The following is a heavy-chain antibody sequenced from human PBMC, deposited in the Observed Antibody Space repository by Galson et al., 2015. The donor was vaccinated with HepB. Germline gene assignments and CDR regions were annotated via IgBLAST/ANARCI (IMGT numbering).Heavy chain of an antibody. Sequence: SCKVSGYTLTELSMHWVRQAPGKGPEWMGGFDPEDGETIYAQKFQGRVTMTEDTSTDTAYMELSSLRSEDTAVYYCASGLLYYYDSSGYYYSDYWGQGTLVTVSS. D-gene: IGHD3-22*01. CDR2: FDPEDGET. V-gene: IGHV1-24*01. CDR3: ASGLLYYYDSSGYYYSDY. CDR1: GYTLTELS. J-gene: IGHJ4*02.